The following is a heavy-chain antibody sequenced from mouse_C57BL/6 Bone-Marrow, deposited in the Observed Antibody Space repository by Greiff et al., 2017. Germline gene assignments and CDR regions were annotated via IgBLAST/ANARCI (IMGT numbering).Heavy chain of an antibody. Sequence: EVMLVESGEGLVKPGGSLKLSCAASGFTFSSYAMSWVRQTPEKRLEWVAYISSGGDYIYYADTVKGRFTISRDNARNTLYLQMSRLKSEDTAMYYCTRGAAWFAYWGQGTLVTVSA. CDR2: ISSGGDYI. CDR1: GFTFSSYA. J-gene: IGHJ3*01. CDR3: TRGAAWFAY. V-gene: IGHV5-9-1*02.